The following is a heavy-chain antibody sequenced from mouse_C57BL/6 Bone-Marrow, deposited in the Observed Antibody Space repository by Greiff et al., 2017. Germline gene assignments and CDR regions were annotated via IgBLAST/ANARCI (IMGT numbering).Heavy chain of an antibody. Sequence: VQLQQSGAELARPGASVKLSCKASGYTFTSYGISWVKQRTGQGLEWIGEIYPRSGNTYYNEKFKGKATLTADKSSSTAYMELRSLTSEDSAVYFCARGPYYGSSGDFDYWGQGTTLTVSS. V-gene: IGHV1-81*01. CDR3: ARGPYYGSSGDFDY. J-gene: IGHJ2*01. CDR1: GYTFTSYG. CDR2: IYPRSGNT. D-gene: IGHD1-1*01.